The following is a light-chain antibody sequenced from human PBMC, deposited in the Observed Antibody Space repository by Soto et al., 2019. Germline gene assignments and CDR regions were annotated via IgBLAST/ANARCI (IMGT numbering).Light chain of an antibody. CDR2: KAS. CDR3: QQYNSNSPLT. Sequence: DIQMTQSPSTLSASVGDRVTITCRASQSISSWLAWYRQKPGKAPNLLIYKASSLESGVPSRFSGSGSGTEFTLTISSLQPDDFATYYCQQYNSNSPLTFGGGTKVDIK. V-gene: IGKV1-5*03. J-gene: IGKJ4*01. CDR1: QSISSW.